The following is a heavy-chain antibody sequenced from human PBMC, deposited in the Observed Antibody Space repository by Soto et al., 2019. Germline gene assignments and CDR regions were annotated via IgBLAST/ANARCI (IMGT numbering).Heavy chain of an antibody. D-gene: IGHD3-22*01. CDR3: AKDPYYYDSSGYYYFDY. CDR1: GFTFSSYA. V-gene: IGHV3-64*04. Sequence: GGSLRLSCSASGFTFSSYAMHWVRQAPGKGLEYVSAISSNGGSTYYADSVKGRFTISRDNSKNTLYLQMNSLRAEDTAVYYCAKDPYYYDSSGYYYFDYWGQGTLVTVSS. J-gene: IGHJ4*02. CDR2: ISSNGGST.